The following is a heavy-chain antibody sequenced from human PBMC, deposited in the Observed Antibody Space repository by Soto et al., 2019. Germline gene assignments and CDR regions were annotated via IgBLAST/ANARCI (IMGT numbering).Heavy chain of an antibody. Sequence: QVQLQESDPGLVKPLQTLSLTCTVSGASIRSGGYYWNWIRQQPGKGLEWIGCISYSGRTYRNPSIESRLAISIDTSKNQFSLKLSSVAAADTAVCDCARGKDYGLDYWGQGTLGAVSS. CDR3: ARGKDYGLDY. J-gene: IGHJ4*02. CDR1: GASIRSGGYY. D-gene: IGHD4-17*01. CDR2: ISYSGRT. V-gene: IGHV4-31*03.